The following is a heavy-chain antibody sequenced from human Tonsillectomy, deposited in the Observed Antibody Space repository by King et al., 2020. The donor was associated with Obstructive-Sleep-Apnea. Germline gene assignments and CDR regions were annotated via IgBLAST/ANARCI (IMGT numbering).Heavy chain of an antibody. CDR1: GFSISRGYY. CDR3: ATDDMVRGVIV. Sequence: QLQESGPGLVKPSETLSLTCTVSGFSISRGYYWGWIRQPPGKGLEWIGSIFHSGYTHYNPSLKSRVTISVDTSKNQFSLKLNSMTAADTAVYYCATDDMVRGVIVWGQGTLVTVSS. CDR2: IFHSGYT. V-gene: IGHV4-38-2*02. J-gene: IGHJ4*02. D-gene: IGHD3-10*01.